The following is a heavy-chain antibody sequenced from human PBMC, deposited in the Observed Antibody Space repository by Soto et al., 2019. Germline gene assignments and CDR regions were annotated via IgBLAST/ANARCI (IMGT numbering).Heavy chain of an antibody. CDR2: ISYDGSNK. V-gene: IGHV3-30-3*01. D-gene: IGHD2-2*01. Sequence: GGSLRLSCAASGFTFSSYAMHWVRQAPGKGLEWVAVISYDGSNKYYADSVKGRFTISRDNSKNTLYLQMNSLRAEDTAVYYCARDRRDCSSTSCLKYYYYYGMDVWGQGTTVTVSS. CDR3: ARDRRDCSSTSCLKYYYYYGMDV. CDR1: GFTFSSYA. J-gene: IGHJ6*02.